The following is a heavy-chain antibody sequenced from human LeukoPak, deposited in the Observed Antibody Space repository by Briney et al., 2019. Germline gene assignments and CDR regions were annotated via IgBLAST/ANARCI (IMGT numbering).Heavy chain of an antibody. V-gene: IGHV1-24*01. CDR3: ATDHQLLGGLDY. CDR2: FDPEDGET. CDR1: GYTLTQLS. Sequence: ASVKVSCKVSGYTLTQLSMHWVRQAPGKGLEWMGGFDPEDGETIYAQKFQGRVTMTEDTSTDTAYMELSSLRSEDTAVYYCATDHQLLGGLDYWGHGTLVTVSS. J-gene: IGHJ4*01. D-gene: IGHD3-16*01.